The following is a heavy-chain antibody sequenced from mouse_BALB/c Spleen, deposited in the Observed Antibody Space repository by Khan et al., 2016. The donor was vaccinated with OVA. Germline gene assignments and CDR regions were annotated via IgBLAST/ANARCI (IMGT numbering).Heavy chain of an antibody. CDR3: ARQPYYHYNIMDY. J-gene: IGHJ4*01. D-gene: IGHD2-10*01. Sequence: VKLEESGPGLAAPSQSLSITCTISGFSLTNYGVHWVRQPPGRGLEWLVVIWSDGTTTYNSALKSRLTITKDNSQSQVFLKMNSLQTDDTAIYFCARQPYYHYNIMDYWGQGTSVTVSS. CDR1: GFSLTNYG. V-gene: IGHV2-6-1*01. CDR2: IWSDGTT.